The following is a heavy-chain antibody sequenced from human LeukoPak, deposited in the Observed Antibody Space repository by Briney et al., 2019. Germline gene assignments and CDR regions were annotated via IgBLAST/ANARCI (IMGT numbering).Heavy chain of an antibody. CDR1: GGSISSAY. Sequence: SETLSLTCTVSGGSISSAYWNWIRQPPGKGPEWIGYVFHSGSTSHNPSLESRITMSLDTSKNRFSLKLASMTAADAAVYYRARGHPDTLDTFDIWGQGTLVIVSS. CDR3: ARGHPDTLDTFDI. D-gene: IGHD2-2*02. V-gene: IGHV4-59*01. CDR2: VFHSGST. J-gene: IGHJ3*02.